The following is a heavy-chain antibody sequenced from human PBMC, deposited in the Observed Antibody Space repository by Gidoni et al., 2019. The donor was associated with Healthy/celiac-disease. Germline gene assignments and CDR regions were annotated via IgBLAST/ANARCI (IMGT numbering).Heavy chain of an antibody. J-gene: IGHJ4*02. V-gene: IGHV3-48*03. Sequence: EVQLVESGGGLVQPGGSLRLYCAAPGFTLRSYEMNLVRQAPGKGLGWVSYISSSGNTNIYADSVKGRFTIPRDNGKKSLYFQMNSLRGGDTAFYYRASPDNSDKRGGQGNLVNVFS. CDR1: GFTLRSYE. CDR3: ASPDNSDKR. CDR2: ISSSGNTN. D-gene: IGHD3-9*01.